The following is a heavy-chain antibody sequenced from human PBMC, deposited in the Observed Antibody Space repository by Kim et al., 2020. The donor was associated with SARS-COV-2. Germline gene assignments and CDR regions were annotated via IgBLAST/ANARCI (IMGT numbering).Heavy chain of an antibody. Sequence: GGSLRLSCAASGFSFNTYTMDWVRQAPGKGLEWVSSITISSTHIYYADSVEGRFTISRDNDRNSVYLHMNSLSVDDTAIYYCARGWFEQVGDYWGRGARVTVS. D-gene: IGHD3-10*01. V-gene: IGHV3-21*01. CDR3: ARGWFEQVGDY. CDR1: GFSFNTYT. J-gene: IGHJ4*02. CDR2: ITISSTHI.